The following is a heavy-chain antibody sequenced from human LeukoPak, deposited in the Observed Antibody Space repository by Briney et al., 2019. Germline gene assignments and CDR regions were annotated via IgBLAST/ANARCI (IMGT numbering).Heavy chain of an antibody. CDR2: INPSGGST. V-gene: IGHV1-46*01. Sequence: ASVKVSCKASGYTFTSYYIHWVRQAPGQGLEWMGIINPSGGSTRYAQKFQGRVTMTRDTSISTAYMELSRLRSDDTAVYYCARDLRPRYSSSWYASGYYYYYMDVWGKGTTVTISS. CDR3: ARDLRPRYSSSWYASGYYYYYMDV. J-gene: IGHJ6*03. D-gene: IGHD6-13*01. CDR1: GYTFTSYY.